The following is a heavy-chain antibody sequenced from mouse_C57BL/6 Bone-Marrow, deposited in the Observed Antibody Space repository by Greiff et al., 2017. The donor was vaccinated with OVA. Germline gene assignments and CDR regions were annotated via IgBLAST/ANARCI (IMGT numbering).Heavy chain of an antibody. V-gene: IGHV2-2*02. CDR2: IWSGGST. D-gene: IGHD2-2*01. CDR3: GRRGYPYAMDY. Sequence: QVQLQQSGPGLVQPSQSLSITCTVPGFSLTSYGVHWVRQSPGKGLEWLGVIWSGGSTDYNAAFISRLSISKNNSKSQVFFKMNSLQANDKAIYCCGRRGYPYAMDYWGQGTSVTVSS. CDR1: GFSLTSYG. J-gene: IGHJ4*01.